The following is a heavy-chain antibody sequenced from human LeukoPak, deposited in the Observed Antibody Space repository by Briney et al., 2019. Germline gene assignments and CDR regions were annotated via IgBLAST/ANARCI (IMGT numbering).Heavy chain of an antibody. J-gene: IGHJ4*02. CDR1: GGSISSYY. V-gene: IGHV4-59*01. CDR3: ARGNQRHYED. Sequence: PSETLSLTCTVPGGSISSYYWSWIRQPPGKGLEWIGYIYYSGSTNYNPSLKSRVTISVDTSKNQFSLKLSSVTAADTAVYYCARGNQRHYEDWGQGTLVTVSS. CDR2: IYYSGST. D-gene: IGHD1-14*01.